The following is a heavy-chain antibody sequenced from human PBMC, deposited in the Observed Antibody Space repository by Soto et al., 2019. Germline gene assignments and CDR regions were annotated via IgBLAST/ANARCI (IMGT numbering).Heavy chain of an antibody. J-gene: IGHJ4*02. V-gene: IGHV3-30*18. CDR1: GFTFSSYG. CDR3: AKASAGYCSGGRCPPLSDFDY. Sequence: GESLKISCAASGFTFSSYGMHWVRQAPGKGLEWVAVISYDGSNKYYADSVKGRFTISRDNSKNTLYVQMDSLRAEDTAVYYCAKASAGYCSGGRCPPLSDFDYWGQGTLVTVSS. D-gene: IGHD2-15*01. CDR2: ISYDGSNK.